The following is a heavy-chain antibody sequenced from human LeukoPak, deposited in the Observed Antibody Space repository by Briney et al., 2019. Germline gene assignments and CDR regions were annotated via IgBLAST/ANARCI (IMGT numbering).Heavy chain of an antibody. CDR2: ISSSSSYI. Sequence: GGSLRLSCAASGFTFSSYSMNWVRQAPGKGLEWVSSISSSSSYIYYADSVKGRFTISRDNAKNSLYLQMNSLRAEDTAVHYCASSSGWYNFDYWGQGTLVTVSS. V-gene: IGHV3-21*01. CDR3: ASSSGWYNFDY. D-gene: IGHD6-19*01. CDR1: GFTFSSYS. J-gene: IGHJ4*02.